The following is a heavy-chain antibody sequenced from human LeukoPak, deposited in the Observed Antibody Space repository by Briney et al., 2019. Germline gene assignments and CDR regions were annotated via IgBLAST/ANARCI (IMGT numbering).Heavy chain of an antibody. CDR2: IIPIFGTA. D-gene: IGHD5-18*01. CDR1: GGTFSSYA. CDR3: ARSPEAMVTKYYYYYMDV. Sequence: GSSVKVSCKASGGTFSSYAISWVRQAPGQGLEWMGGIIPIFGTANYAQKFQGRVTITADESTSTAYMELSSPRSEDTAVYYCARSPEAMVTKYYYYYMDVWGKGTTVTVSS. V-gene: IGHV1-69*01. J-gene: IGHJ6*03.